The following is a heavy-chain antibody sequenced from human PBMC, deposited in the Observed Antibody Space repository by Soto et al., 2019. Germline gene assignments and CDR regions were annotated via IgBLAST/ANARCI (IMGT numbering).Heavy chain of an antibody. CDR1: GYTFTSYD. CDR2: MNPNSGNT. CDR3: SRGRQYYQYAMDV. J-gene: IGHJ6*02. V-gene: IGHV1-8*02. Sequence: ASVKVSCKASGYTFTSYDINWVRQATGQGLEYLGWMNPNSGNTGYVQKFQGRVTLTRNTSISTAYMELSSLRSEDTAMYYCSRGRQYYQYAMDVWGQGTTVTVSS.